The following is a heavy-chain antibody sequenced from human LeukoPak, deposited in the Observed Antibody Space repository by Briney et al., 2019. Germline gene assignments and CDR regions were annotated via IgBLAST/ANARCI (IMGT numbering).Heavy chain of an antibody. CDR1: GGSISSYY. CDR2: IYTSGST. CDR3: ARGGWYDILTGYYRDAFDI. J-gene: IGHJ3*02. V-gene: IGHV4-4*07. D-gene: IGHD3-9*01. Sequence: SETLSLTCPVSGGSISSYYWSWIRQPAGKGLEWIGRIYTSGSTNYNPSLKSRVTMSVDTSKNQFSLKLSSVTAADTAVYYWARGGWYDILTGYYRDAFDIWGQGTMVTVSS.